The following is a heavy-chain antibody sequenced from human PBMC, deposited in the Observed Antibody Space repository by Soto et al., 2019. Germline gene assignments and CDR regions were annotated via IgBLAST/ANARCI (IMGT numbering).Heavy chain of an antibody. Sequence: GESLKISCKASGYSFTSYWIGWVRQMPGKGLEWMGIIYPGDSDTRYSPSFQGQVTISADKSISTAYLQWSSLKASDTAMYYCARISAGGKYYYGMDVWGQGTTVTVSS. CDR3: ARISAGGKYYYGMDV. D-gene: IGHD6-13*01. V-gene: IGHV5-51*01. CDR2: IYPGDSDT. CDR1: GYSFTSYW. J-gene: IGHJ6*02.